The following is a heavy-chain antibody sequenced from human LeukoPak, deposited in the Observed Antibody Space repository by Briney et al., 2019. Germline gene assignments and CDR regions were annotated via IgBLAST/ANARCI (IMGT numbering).Heavy chain of an antibody. CDR1: GGSFSGYY. CDR3: ARVRQQLARRYYMDV. J-gene: IGHJ6*03. D-gene: IGHD6-13*01. V-gene: IGHV4-34*01. Sequence: SEPLSLTCAVYGGSFSGYYWNWIRQPPGEGLEWIGEINHSGSTNYNPSLKSRVTISVDTSKNQFSLKLSSVTAADTAVYYCARVRQQLARRYYMDVWGKGTTVTVSS. CDR2: INHSGST.